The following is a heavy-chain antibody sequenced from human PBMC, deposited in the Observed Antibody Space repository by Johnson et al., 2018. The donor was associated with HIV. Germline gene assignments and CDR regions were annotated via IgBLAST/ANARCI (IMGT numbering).Heavy chain of an antibody. D-gene: IGHD6-13*01. CDR3: ARGVKQQLNVVDAFDI. Sequence: VLLVESGGGVVQPGRSLRLACAASGFTFSSYPMHWVRQAPGKGLEWVAVISYDGNNKYSADSVKGRFTISRDNSRNRLYIQMNSLRVEDTGVYYCARGVKQQLNVVDAFDIWGQGTKVTVSS. J-gene: IGHJ3*02. CDR2: ISYDGNNK. V-gene: IGHV3-30*04. CDR1: GFTFSSYP.